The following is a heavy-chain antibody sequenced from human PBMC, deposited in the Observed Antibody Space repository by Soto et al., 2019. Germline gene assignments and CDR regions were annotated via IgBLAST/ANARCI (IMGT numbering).Heavy chain of an antibody. J-gene: IGHJ5*02. V-gene: IGHV3-30-3*01. CDR3: ARDGGDTAMIGYNWFDP. CDR2: ISYDGSNK. CDR1: GFTFSSYA. Sequence: GESLKISCAASGFTFSSYAMHWVRQAPGKGLEWVAVISYDGSNKYYADSVKGRFTISRDNSKNTLYLQMNSLRAEDTAVYYCARDGGDTAMIGYNWFDPWGQGTLVTVSS. D-gene: IGHD5-18*01.